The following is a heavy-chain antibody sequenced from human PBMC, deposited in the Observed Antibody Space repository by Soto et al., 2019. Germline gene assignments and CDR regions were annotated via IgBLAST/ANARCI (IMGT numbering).Heavy chain of an antibody. CDR3: ARDRGRPDLRDTHYYDSSDLDYGMDV. J-gene: IGHJ6*02. V-gene: IGHV3-7*01. CDR1: GFTFSSYW. Sequence: EVRLVESGGGLVQPGGSLTLSCAASGFTFSSYWMTWVRQAPGKGLEWVANINQDGSEKYYMDSMKGRFTISRDNAKNPLLPQHNSLRAEDTAVYYCARDRGRPDLRDTHYYDSSDLDYGMDVWGQGTTVTVSS. CDR2: INQDGSEK. D-gene: IGHD3-22*01.